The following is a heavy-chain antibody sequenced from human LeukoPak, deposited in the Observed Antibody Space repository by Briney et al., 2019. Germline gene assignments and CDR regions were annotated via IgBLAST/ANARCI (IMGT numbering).Heavy chain of an antibody. J-gene: IGHJ5*02. D-gene: IGHD5-18*01. CDR1: GFTFSSYA. CDR3: ARELGYGWFDP. Sequence: GGSLGLSCAASGFTFSSYAMSWVRQAPGKGLEWVSAISGSGGSTYYADSVKGRFTISRENDRNSLYLQMNSLRDDDTAVYYCARELGYGWFDPWGQGTLVTVSS. V-gene: IGHV3-23*01. CDR2: ISGSGGST.